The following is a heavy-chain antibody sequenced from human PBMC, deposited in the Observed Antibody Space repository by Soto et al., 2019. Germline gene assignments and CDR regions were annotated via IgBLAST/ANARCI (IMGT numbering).Heavy chain of an antibody. D-gene: IGHD6-19*01. J-gene: IGHJ4*02. CDR1: GFTFSSYA. CDR2: ISYDGSNK. V-gene: IGHV3-30-3*01. Sequence: GGSLRLSSAASGFTFSSYAMHWVRQAPGKVLGWVAVISYDGSNKYYADSVTGRFTISRDDSKNTQYLQMNSLRAEDTAVYYCARGQQWLVRQYCDYWGQGTLVTFSS. CDR3: ARGQQWLVRQYCDY.